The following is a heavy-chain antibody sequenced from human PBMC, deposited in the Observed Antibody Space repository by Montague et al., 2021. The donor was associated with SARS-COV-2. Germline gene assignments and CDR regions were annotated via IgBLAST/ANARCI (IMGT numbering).Heavy chain of an antibody. Sequence: SETLSLTCTVSGGSISSNNYYWGWIRQPPGKGLEWIGSIYYSGSTYYNPSLKSRVTISVDTSKNQFSLKLSSVTAADTAVYYCARLLSWIAAAGTIHYFDYWGQGTLVTVSS. CDR1: GGSISSNNYY. D-gene: IGHD6-13*01. J-gene: IGHJ4*02. CDR3: ARLLSWIAAAGTIHYFDY. V-gene: IGHV4-39*01. CDR2: IYYSGST.